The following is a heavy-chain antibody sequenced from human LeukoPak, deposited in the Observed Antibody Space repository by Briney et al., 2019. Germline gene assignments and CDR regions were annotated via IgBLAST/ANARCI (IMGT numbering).Heavy chain of an antibody. CDR1: GFTFSTYX. CDR2: ISYDGSNN. V-gene: IGHV3-30-3*01. Sequence: HPGGSLRLSCAAAGFTFSTYXXHWVXQDPGXXLEWLAVISYDGSNNHYEDSVKGRFTFSRDISKNTRYLQMNSRRAGDTAVYYWARDSYTSSWYDFDYWGQGTLVTVSS. D-gene: IGHD6-13*01. J-gene: IGHJ4*02. CDR3: ARDSYTSSWYDFDY.